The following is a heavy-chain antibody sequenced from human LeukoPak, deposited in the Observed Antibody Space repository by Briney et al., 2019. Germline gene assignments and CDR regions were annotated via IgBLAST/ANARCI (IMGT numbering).Heavy chain of an antibody. CDR2: IYYSGVT. V-gene: IGHV4-59*12. Sequence: RSSETLSLICTVSGDSISSYYWYWFRQPPGKELEWIACIYYSGVTHYNPSLKSRVSISLDMSKNQFSLRLSSVTAADTAVYYCAREGIVRTYDQWGQGALVTVSS. CDR3: AREGIVRTYDQ. J-gene: IGHJ4*02. D-gene: IGHD2/OR15-2a*01. CDR1: GDSISSYY.